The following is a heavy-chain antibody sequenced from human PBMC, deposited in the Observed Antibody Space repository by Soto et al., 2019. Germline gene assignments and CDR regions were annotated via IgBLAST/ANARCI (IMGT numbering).Heavy chain of an antibody. V-gene: IGHV4-4*02. CDR3: ASRDPGTSVDY. D-gene: IGHD1-7*01. J-gene: IGHJ4*02. CDR1: GGSFTSNNW. Sequence: SETLSLTCAVSGGSFTSNNWWTWVRQPPGQGLEWIGEIYRTGSTNYNPSLKSRVTISLDKSENQFSLKVTSLTAADTAVYYCASRDPGTSVDYWGQGTLGTVPQ. CDR2: IYRTGST.